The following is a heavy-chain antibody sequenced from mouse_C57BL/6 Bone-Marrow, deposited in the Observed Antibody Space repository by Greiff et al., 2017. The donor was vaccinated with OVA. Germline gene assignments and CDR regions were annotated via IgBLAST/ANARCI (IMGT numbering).Heavy chain of an antibody. J-gene: IGHJ3*01. V-gene: IGHV1-74*01. CDR3: AMGITTVVAPAY. Sequence: QVQLQQPGAELVKPGASVKVSCKASGYTFTSYWMHWVKQRPGQGLEWIGRIHPSDSDTNYNQKFKGKATLTVDKSSSTASMQLSSLTSEDSAVYYCAMGITTVVAPAYWGQGTLVTVSA. CDR1: GYTFTSYW. D-gene: IGHD1-1*01. CDR2: IHPSDSDT.